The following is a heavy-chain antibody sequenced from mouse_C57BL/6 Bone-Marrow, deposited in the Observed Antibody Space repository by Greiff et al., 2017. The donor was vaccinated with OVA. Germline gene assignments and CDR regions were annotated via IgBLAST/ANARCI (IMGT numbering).Heavy chain of an antibody. D-gene: IGHD1-1*01. CDR1: GYTFTSYW. J-gene: IGHJ3*01. V-gene: IGHV1-53*01. CDR2: INPSNGGT. CDR3: ARKGYYGSSPWFGY. Sequence: QVQLKQPGTELVKPGASVKLSCKASGYTFTSYWMHWVKQRPGQGLEWIGNINPSNGGTNYNEKFKSKATLTVDKSSSTAYMQLISLTSEDSAVYYCARKGYYGSSPWFGYWGQGTLVTVSA.